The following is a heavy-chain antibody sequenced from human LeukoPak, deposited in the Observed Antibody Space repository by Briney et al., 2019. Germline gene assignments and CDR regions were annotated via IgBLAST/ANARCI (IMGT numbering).Heavy chain of an antibody. CDR3: ARGTGGGYYYYYYMDV. Sequence: PSETLSLTCTVSGGSISSYYWSWIRQPPGKGLEWIGYIYYSGSTNYNPSLKSRVTISVDTSKNQFSLKLSSVTAADTAVYYCARGTGGGYYYYYYMDVWGKGTTVTVSS. V-gene: IGHV4-59*01. D-gene: IGHD1-14*01. J-gene: IGHJ6*03. CDR1: GGSISSYY. CDR2: IYYSGST.